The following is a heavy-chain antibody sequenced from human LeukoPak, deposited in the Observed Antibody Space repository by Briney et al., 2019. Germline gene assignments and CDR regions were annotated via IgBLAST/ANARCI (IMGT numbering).Heavy chain of an antibody. CDR1: GGSISSYY. CDR3: ARILYDSSGYSYYFDY. D-gene: IGHD3-22*01. Sequence: SETLSLTCTVSGGSISSYYWSWIRQPPGKGLEWIGYIYYSGSTYYNPSLKSRVTISVDTSKNQFSLKLSSVTAADTAVYYCARILYDSSGYSYYFDYWGQGTLVTVSS. CDR2: IYYSGST. J-gene: IGHJ4*02. V-gene: IGHV4-59*12.